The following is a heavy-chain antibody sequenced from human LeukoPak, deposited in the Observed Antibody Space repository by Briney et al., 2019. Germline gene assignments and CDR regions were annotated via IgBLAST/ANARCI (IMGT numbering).Heavy chain of an antibody. CDR1: GGSFSGYY. J-gene: IGHJ4*02. CDR2: INHSGNT. V-gene: IGHV4-34*01. CDR3: ARGGYSGYAH. D-gene: IGHD5-12*01. Sequence: SETLSLTCAVYGGSFSGYYWSWIRQPPGKGLEWIGEINHSGNTNYNPSLKSRVTISVDTSKNQFSLKLSSVTAADTAVYYCARGGYSGYAHWGQGTLVTVSS.